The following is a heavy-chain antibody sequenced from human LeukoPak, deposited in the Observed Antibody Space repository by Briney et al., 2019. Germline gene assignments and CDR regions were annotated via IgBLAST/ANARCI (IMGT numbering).Heavy chain of an antibody. J-gene: IGHJ3*02. CDR3: ARGAYSFDT. V-gene: IGHV4-4*07. CDR2: FYTSGIT. CDR1: GYSVRSFY. Sequence: SETLSLTCTVSGYSVRSFYWNWIRHSADKGLEWIGRFYTSGITKYNPSLQSRVAMSVDTSKNQFSLNLTSVTAADTAVYFCARGAYSFDTWGQGTMVTVSS. D-gene: IGHD2-21*01.